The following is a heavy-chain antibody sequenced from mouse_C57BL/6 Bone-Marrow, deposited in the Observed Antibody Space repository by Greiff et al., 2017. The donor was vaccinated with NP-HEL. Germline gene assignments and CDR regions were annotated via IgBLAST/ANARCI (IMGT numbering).Heavy chain of an antibody. V-gene: IGHV1-62-2*01. CDR3: ARHEENYYGSSSYAMDY. Sequence: QVQLQQSGAELVKPGASVKLSCKASGYTFTEYPIHWVKQRSGQGLEWIGWFYPGSGSIKYNEKFKDKATLTADKSSSTVYMELSRLTSEDSAVYFCARHEENYYGSSSYAMDYWGQGTSVTVSS. CDR1: GYTFTEYP. J-gene: IGHJ4*01. D-gene: IGHD1-1*01. CDR2: FYPGSGSI.